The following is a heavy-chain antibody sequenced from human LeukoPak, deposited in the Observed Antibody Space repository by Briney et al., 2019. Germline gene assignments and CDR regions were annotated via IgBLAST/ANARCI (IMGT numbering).Heavy chain of an antibody. CDR2: INDSGRT. D-gene: IGHD3-9*01. J-gene: IGHJ3*01. V-gene: IGHV4-34*01. CDR1: GGSFSVYY. CDR3: ARMSPRLRRLTLTTTKGFDY. Sequence: SETLSLTCAAYGGSFSVYYWSWIRQPPGKGLEWIGEINDSGRTNYNPSLKSRVTISVDTSKNQFSLKLTSVTAADTAVYYCARMSPRLRRLTLTTTKGFDYWGQGTMVTVSS.